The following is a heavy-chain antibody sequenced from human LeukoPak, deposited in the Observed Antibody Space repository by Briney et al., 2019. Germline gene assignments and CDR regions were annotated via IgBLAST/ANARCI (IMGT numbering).Heavy chain of an antibody. CDR3: ARGRGRQGEYDFWSGYRTPYFDY. J-gene: IGHJ4*02. CDR1: GGSFSDYF. V-gene: IGHV4-34*01. CDR2: INHSDT. D-gene: IGHD3-3*01. Sequence: PSETLSLTCVVYGGSFSDYFWNWIRQPPGKGLQWIGEINHSDTTYNPSLKSRVTISIDTSRNQFSLKLNSVTAADASVYYCARGRGRQGEYDFWSGYRTPYFDYWGQGTLVTVSS.